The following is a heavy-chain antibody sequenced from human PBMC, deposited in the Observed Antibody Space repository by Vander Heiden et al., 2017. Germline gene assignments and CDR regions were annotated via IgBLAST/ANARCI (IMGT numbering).Heavy chain of an antibody. CDR2: ISYDGSNK. J-gene: IGHJ6*02. Sequence: QVQLVESGGGVVQPGRSLRLSCAASGFTFSSYGMPWVRQTPGKGLEWVAVISYDGSNKYYADSVKGRFTISRDNSKNTLYLQMNSLRAEDTAVYYCANFGGGVYYYYGMDVWGQGTTVTVSS. CDR1: GFTFSSYG. V-gene: IGHV3-30*18. D-gene: IGHD2-8*02. CDR3: ANFGGGVYYYYGMDV.